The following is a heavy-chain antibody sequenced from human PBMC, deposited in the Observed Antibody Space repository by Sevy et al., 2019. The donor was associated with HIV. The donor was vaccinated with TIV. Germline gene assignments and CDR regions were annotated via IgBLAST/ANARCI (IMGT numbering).Heavy chain of an antibody. CDR1: GFRFSIYW. J-gene: IGHJ6*02. Sequence: GGSLRLSCAASGFRFSIYWMSWVRQAPGKGLEWVANINQDGSEKYYVDSVRGRFTISRDNARNSLYLQMNSLRAEDTAVYYCAGLRGYSMKGYHYYGMDVWGQRTTVTVSS. CDR3: AGLRGYSMKGYHYYGMDV. D-gene: IGHD5-18*01. V-gene: IGHV3-7*01. CDR2: INQDGSEK.